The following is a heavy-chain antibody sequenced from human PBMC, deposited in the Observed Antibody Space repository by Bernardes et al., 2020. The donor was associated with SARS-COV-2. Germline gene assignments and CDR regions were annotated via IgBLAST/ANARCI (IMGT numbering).Heavy chain of an antibody. V-gene: IGHV4-39*01. D-gene: IGHD4-4*01. J-gene: IGHJ3*02. CDR3: ARHVSNAFRSAFDI. CDR2: IFYSGTT. CDR1: GDSIRNNIYY. Sequence: SETLSLTCIVSGDSIRNNIYYWGWIRQPPGKGLEWIGSIFYSGTTYYNPSLKSRVTISVDRSRNQFSLNVNSVTAADTAVYYCARHVSNAFRSAFDIWGQGTMVIVSS.